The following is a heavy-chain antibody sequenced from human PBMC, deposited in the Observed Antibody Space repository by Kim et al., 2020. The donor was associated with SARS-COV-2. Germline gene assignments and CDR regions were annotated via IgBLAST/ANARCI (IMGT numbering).Heavy chain of an antibody. Sequence: SVKVSCKASGGTFSSYAISWVRQAPGQGLEWMGGIIPIFGTANYAQKFQGRVTITADESTSTAYMELSSLRSEDTAVYYCAGAVRGLWFEQNYFDYWGQGTLVTVSS. J-gene: IGHJ4*02. V-gene: IGHV1-69*13. D-gene: IGHD3-10*01. CDR1: GGTFSSYA. CDR2: IIPIFGTA. CDR3: AGAVRGLWFEQNYFDY.